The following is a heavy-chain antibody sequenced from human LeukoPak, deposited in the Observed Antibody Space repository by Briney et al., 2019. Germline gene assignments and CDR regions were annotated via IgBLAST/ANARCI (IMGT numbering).Heavy chain of an antibody. J-gene: IGHJ4*02. CDR2: ISAYNGNT. V-gene: IGHV1-18*01. Sequence: ASVKVSCKASGYTFTSYGISWVRQAPGQGLEWMGWISAYNGNTNYAQKLQGRVTMTTDTSTSTAHMELRSLRSDDTAVYYCARDTVVGGVIIPHFDYWGQGTLVTVSS. CDR1: GYTFTSYG. CDR3: ARDTVVGGVIIPHFDY. D-gene: IGHD3-10*01.